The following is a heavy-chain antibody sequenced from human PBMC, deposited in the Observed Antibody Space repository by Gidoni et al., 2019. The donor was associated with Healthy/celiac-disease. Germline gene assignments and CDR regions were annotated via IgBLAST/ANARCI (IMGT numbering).Heavy chain of an antibody. V-gene: IGHV1-24*01. D-gene: IGHD2-2*01. CDR3: ATTPCSSTSCYLSAFDI. CDR1: GYTITELS. CDR2: FDPEDGET. Sequence: QVQLVQSGAEVKKPGASVKVSCKVSGYTITELSMHWVRQAPGKGLEWMGGFDPEDGETIYEQKFQGRVTMTEDTSTDTAYMELSSLRSEDTAVYYCATTPCSSTSCYLSAFDIWGQGTMVTVSS. J-gene: IGHJ3*02.